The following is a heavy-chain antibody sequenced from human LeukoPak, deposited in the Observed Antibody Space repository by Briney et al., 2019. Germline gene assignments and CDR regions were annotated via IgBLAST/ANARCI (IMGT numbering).Heavy chain of an antibody. V-gene: IGHV1-8*01. J-gene: IGHJ3*02. Sequence: GASVKVSCKASGYTFTSYDINWVRQATGQGLEWMGWMNPNSGNAGYAQKFQGRVTMTRNTSISTAYMELSSLRSEDTAVYYCARSSGWLQFDAFGIWGQGTMVTVSS. CDR1: GYTFTSYD. D-gene: IGHD5-24*01. CDR3: ARSSGWLQFDAFGI. CDR2: MNPNSGNA.